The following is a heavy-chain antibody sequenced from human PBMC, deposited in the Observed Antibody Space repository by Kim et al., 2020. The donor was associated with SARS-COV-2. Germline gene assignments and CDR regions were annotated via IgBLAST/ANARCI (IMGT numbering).Heavy chain of an antibody. D-gene: IGHD6-19*01. V-gene: IGHV3-72*01. J-gene: IGHJ4*02. CDR1: GFTFSDHC. Sequence: GGSLRLSCAASGFTFSDHCMDWVRQAPGKGLEWVGRTKDKTHSYTIEYAASVSGRFTISRDDSKNSLYLQMNSLKTEDTAVYYCVRYRRYVSGWYGDSWGQGTLVTVSS. CDR2: TKDKTHSYTI. CDR3: VRYRRYVSGWYGDS.